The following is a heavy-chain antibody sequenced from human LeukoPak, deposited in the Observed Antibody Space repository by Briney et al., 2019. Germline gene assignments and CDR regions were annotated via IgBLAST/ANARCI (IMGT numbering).Heavy chain of an antibody. Sequence: SETLTLTCTVSGYSISSGYYWGWIRQPPGKGLEWIGSIYHSGSTYYNPSLKSRVTISVDTSKNQFSLKLSSVTAADTAVYYCARGGRDGYNLFWGQGTLVTVSS. V-gene: IGHV4-38-2*02. CDR1: GYSISSGYY. CDR3: ARGGRDGYNLF. CDR2: IYHSGST. D-gene: IGHD5-24*01. J-gene: IGHJ4*02.